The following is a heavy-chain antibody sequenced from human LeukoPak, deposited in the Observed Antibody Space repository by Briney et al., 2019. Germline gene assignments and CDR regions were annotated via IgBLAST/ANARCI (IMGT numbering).Heavy chain of an antibody. CDR2: ISSSGSTI. CDR1: GFTFSSYE. J-gene: IGHJ4*02. D-gene: IGHD3-10*01. Sequence: GGSLRLSCAASGFTFSSYEMNWVRQAPGKGLEWVSYISSSGSTIYYADSVKGRFTISRDNAKNSLYLQMNSLRAEDTTVYYCARALWFGETFPAYWGQGTLVTVSS. CDR3: ARALWFGETFPAY. V-gene: IGHV3-48*03.